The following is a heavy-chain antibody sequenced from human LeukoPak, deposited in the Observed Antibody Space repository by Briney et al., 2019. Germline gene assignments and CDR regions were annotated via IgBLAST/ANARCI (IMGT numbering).Heavy chain of an antibody. V-gene: IGHV4-59*01. CDR1: GGSISSYY. CDR2: IYYSGST. D-gene: IGHD2-2*01. CDR3: ARGLRGYCSSTSCRPYAFDI. J-gene: IGHJ3*02. Sequence: SETLSLTCTVSGGSISSYYWSWIRQPPGQGLEWNGYIYYSGSTNYNPSLKSRVTISVDTSKNQFSLKLSSVTAADTAVYYCARGLRGYCSSTSCRPYAFDIWGQGTMVTVSS.